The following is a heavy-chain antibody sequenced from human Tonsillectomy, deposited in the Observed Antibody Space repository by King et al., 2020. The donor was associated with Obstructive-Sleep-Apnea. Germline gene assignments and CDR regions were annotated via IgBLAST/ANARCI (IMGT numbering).Heavy chain of an antibody. CDR3: ARVVPAAISGRGWFDP. D-gene: IGHD2-2*01. CDR1: GYSFTTYW. V-gene: IGHV5-51*01. CDR2: IYPGDSDT. J-gene: IGHJ5*02. Sequence: QLVQSGAEVKKPGESLKISCKGSGYSFTTYWIGWVRQKPGKGLEWMGIIYPGDSDTRYSPSFQGQVTISADKSISSAYLQWSSLKASDTAMYYCARVVPAAISGRGWFDPWGQGTLVTVSS.